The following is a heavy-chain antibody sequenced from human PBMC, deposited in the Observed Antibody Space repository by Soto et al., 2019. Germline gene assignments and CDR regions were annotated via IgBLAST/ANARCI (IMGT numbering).Heavy chain of an antibody. Sequence: EVQLVDSGGGLVQPGGSLRLSGAASGVSVSNLYMTWVRQAPGKGLEWVLVISSGGSTYYVDSVKGRFTISRDNSKNTLYLEMKSLRAGDTAVYYCARDTLGGAYDFCHGGQGTLVTVSS. J-gene: IGHJ4*02. CDR2: ISSGGST. CDR3: ARDTLGGAYDFCH. CDR1: GVSVSNLY. V-gene: IGHV3-66*01. D-gene: IGHD3-3*01.